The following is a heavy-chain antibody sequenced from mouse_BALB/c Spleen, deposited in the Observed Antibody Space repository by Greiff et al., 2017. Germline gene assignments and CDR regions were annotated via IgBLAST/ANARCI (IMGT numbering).Heavy chain of an antibody. CDR2: ILPGSGST. J-gene: IGHJ1*01. CDR1: GYTFSSYW. Sequence: VQLQQSGAALMKPGASVKISCKATGYTFSSYWIEWVKQRPGHGLEWIGEILPGSGSTNYNEKFKGKATFTADTSSNTAYMQLSSLTSEDSAVYYCARGHYYGSWYFDVWGAGTTVTVSS. V-gene: IGHV1-9*01. D-gene: IGHD1-2*01. CDR3: ARGHYYGSWYFDV.